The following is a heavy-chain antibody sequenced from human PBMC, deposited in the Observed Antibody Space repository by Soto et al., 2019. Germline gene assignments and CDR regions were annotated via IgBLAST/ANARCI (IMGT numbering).Heavy chain of an antibody. CDR2: INHSGST. J-gene: IGHJ4*02. CDR1: GGSFSGYY. D-gene: IGHD1-7*01. V-gene: IGHV4-34*01. CDR3: ARVGNGTGTTFFDY. Sequence: SETLSLTCAVYGGSFSGYYWSWIRQPPGKGLEWIGEINHSGSTNYNPSLKSRVTISVDTSKNQFSLKLSFVTAADTAVYYCARVGNGTGTTFFDYWGQGTLVTVSS.